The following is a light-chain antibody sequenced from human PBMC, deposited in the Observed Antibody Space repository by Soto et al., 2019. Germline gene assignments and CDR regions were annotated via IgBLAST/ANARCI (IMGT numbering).Light chain of an antibody. CDR2: GAS. CDR3: QQYGSSPT. J-gene: IGKJ4*01. Sequence: EVVLTQSPGTLSLSPGERATLSCRASQSVSSSYLAWYQQKPGQAPRLLVYGASSRATGIPDRFSGSGSGTDFTLFINRLEPEDFAVYYCQQYGSSPTFGGGTKVGIK. V-gene: IGKV3-20*01. CDR1: QSVSSSY.